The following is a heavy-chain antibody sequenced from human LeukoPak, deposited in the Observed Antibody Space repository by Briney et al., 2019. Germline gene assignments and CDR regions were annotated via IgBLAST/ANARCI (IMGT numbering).Heavy chain of an antibody. Sequence: GASVKVSCKASGYTFTSYGISWVRQAPGQGLEWMGWISAYNGNTNYAQKLQGRVTMTTDTSTSTAYMELRSLRSDDTAVYYCARDRWGIVVVPAACPFDPWGQGTLVTVSS. CDR3: ARDRWGIVVVPAACPFDP. V-gene: IGHV1-18*01. CDR2: ISAYNGNT. D-gene: IGHD2-2*01. CDR1: GYTFTSYG. J-gene: IGHJ5*02.